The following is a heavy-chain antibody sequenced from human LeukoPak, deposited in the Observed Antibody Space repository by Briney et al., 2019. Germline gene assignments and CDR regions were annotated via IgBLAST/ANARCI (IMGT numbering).Heavy chain of an antibody. D-gene: IGHD3-16*01. CDR3: ARVWQSLDY. CDR2: INSDGSST. Sequence: LVWVSRINSDGSSTSYADSVKGRFTISRDNAKNTLYLQMNSLGAEDTAVYYCARVWQSLDYWGQGTLVTVSS. V-gene: IGHV3-74*01. J-gene: IGHJ4*02.